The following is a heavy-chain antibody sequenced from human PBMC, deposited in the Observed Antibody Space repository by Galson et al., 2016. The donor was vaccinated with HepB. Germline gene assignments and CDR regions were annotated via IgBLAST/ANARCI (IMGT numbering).Heavy chain of an antibody. CDR1: GFRFSTYT. J-gene: IGHJ3*02. V-gene: IGHV3-21*01. D-gene: IGHD3-3*01. Sequence: LRLSCAASGFRFSTYTMNWVRQAPGKGLEWISYISSSSAYVDYADSVKGRFTISRENAKNSLYLQMNSLRAEDTAVYYCARDRSRFSSGYYTGARDVFAIWGQGTVVTVSS. CDR3: ARDRSRFSSGYYTGARDVFAI. CDR2: ISSSSAYV.